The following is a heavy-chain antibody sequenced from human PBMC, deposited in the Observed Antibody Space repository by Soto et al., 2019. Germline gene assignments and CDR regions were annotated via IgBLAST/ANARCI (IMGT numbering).Heavy chain of an antibody. J-gene: IGHJ6*02. Sequence: GESLKICCKGSGYSFTGYWIGWVRQMPGKGLEWMGIIYPGDSDTRYSPSFQGQVTISADKSISTAYLQWSSLKASDTAMYYCARTILGVVTPPYYYYYYGMDVWGQGTTVTVSS. D-gene: IGHD3-3*01. CDR1: GYSFTGYW. CDR2: IYPGDSDT. V-gene: IGHV5-51*01. CDR3: ARTILGVVTPPYYYYYYGMDV.